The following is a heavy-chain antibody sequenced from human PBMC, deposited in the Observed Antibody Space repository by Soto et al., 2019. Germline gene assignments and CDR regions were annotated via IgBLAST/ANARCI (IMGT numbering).Heavy chain of an antibody. V-gene: IGHV3-15*01. CDR3: TIDPLGASGWYRGDY. J-gene: IGHJ4*02. D-gene: IGHD6-19*01. CDR2: IKSKTDGGTT. Sequence: SWVRQAPGKGLEWVGRIKSKTDGGTTHYAAPVKGRFTVSRDDSKNTLYLQMNSLKTEDTAVFYCTIDPLGASGWYRGDYWAQETLVTVSS.